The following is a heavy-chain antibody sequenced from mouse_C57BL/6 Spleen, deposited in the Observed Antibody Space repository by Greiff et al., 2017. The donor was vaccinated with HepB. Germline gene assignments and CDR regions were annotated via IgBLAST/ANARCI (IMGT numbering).Heavy chain of an antibody. CDR2: INPSTGAT. CDR3: ARSGDHFDY. Sequence: VQLQQSGPELVKPGASVKISCKASGYSFTGYYMNWVQQSPEKNLEWIGKINPSTGATNYNQKFKANATLTVDKSSSTASMQLKSLTSEDSAVYYCARSGDHFDYWGQGTTLTVSS. V-gene: IGHV1-42*01. D-gene: IGHD3-1*01. CDR1: GYSFTGYY. J-gene: IGHJ2*01.